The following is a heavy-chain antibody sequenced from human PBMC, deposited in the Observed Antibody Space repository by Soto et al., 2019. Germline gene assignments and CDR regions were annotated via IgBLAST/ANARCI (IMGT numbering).Heavy chain of an antibody. CDR2: IYPGDSDT. V-gene: IGHV5-51*01. CDR3: ARHFGSTQLWLQSGADY. D-gene: IGHD5-18*01. CDR1: GYSFTSYW. J-gene: IGHJ4*02. Sequence: GESLKISCKASGYSFTSYWIGWVRQMPGKGLEWMGMIYPGDSDTRYSPSLQGQVTISADKSISTAFLQWSGLKASDTAIFYCARHFGSTQLWLQSGADYWGQGTPVTVSS.